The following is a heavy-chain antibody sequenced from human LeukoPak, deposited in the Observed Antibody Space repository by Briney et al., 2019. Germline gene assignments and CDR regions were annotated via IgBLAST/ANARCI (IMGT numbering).Heavy chain of an antibody. CDR2: IYYSGST. CDR3: AREAYCGGDCYSGFDY. V-gene: IGHV4-59*01. Sequence: SETLSLTCTVSGGSISSYHWSWLRQPPGKGLEWIGYIYYSGSTNYNPSLKSRVTISVDTSKNQFSLKLSSVTAADTAVYYCAREAYCGGDCYSGFDYWGQGTLVTVSS. J-gene: IGHJ4*02. D-gene: IGHD2-21*02. CDR1: GGSISSYH.